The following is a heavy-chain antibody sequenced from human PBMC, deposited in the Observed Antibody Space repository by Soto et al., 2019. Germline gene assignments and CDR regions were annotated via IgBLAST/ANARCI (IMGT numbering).Heavy chain of an antibody. Sequence: PGGSLRLSCAASGFTFSDYYMSWIRQAPGKGLEWVSYISSSSSYTNYADSVKGRFTISRDNAKNSLYLQMNSLRAEDTAVYYCAREGEQQLYGMDVWGQGTTVTVSS. J-gene: IGHJ6*02. V-gene: IGHV3-11*05. CDR1: GFTFSDYY. D-gene: IGHD6-13*01. CDR3: AREGEQQLYGMDV. CDR2: ISSSSSYT.